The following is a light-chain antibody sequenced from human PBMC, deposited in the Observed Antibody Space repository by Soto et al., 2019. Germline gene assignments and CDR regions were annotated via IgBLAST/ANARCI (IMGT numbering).Light chain of an antibody. Sequence: EVVLTQSPATVSVSQGEGATLSCRASQSVNSNLAWYQQKPGQAPRLLIHGASTRATGVPARFSGSGSGTEFTLSISSLQSEDFAVYYCQQYNDWPLYTFGQGTRLEIK. V-gene: IGKV3-15*01. CDR1: QSVNSN. CDR2: GAS. J-gene: IGKJ2*01. CDR3: QQYNDWPLYT.